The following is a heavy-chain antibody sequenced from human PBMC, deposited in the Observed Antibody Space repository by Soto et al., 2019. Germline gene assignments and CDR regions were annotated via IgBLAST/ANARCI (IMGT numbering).Heavy chain of an antibody. CDR2: INPSGGST. V-gene: IGHV1-46*01. Sequence: ASVKVSCKASGYTFTSYYMHCVRQAPGQGLEWMGIINPSGGSTSYAQKFQGRVTMTRDTSTSTVYMELSSLRSEDTAVYYCARDWSLTVTTGYYYYGMDVWGQGTTVTVSS. J-gene: IGHJ6*02. CDR3: ARDWSLTVTTGYYYYGMDV. D-gene: IGHD4-17*01. CDR1: GYTFTSYY.